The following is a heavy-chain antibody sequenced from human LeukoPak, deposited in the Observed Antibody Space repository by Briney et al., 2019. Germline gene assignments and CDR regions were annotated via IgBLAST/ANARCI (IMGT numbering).Heavy chain of an antibody. Sequence: SETLSLTCTVSGGSISSSSYYWGWIRQPPGKGLEWIGSIYYSGSTYYDPSLKSRVTISVDTSKNQFSLKLSSVTAADTAVYYCARYSGYEGGYWGQGILVTVSS. J-gene: IGHJ4*02. D-gene: IGHD5-12*01. CDR1: GGSISSSSYY. V-gene: IGHV4-39*01. CDR3: ARYSGYEGGY. CDR2: IYYSGST.